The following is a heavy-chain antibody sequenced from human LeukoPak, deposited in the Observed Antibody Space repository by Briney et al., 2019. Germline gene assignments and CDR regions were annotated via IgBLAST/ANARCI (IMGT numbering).Heavy chain of an antibody. CDR2: ISYDGSNK. J-gene: IGHJ4*02. CDR1: GFTFSSYA. Sequence: GGSLRLSCAASGFTFSSYAVHWVRQAPGKGLEWVAVISYDGSNKYYADSVKGRFTISRDNSKNTLYLQMNSLRAEDTAVYYCTTSYDILIGYFGSWGQGTLVTVSS. V-gene: IGHV3-30-3*01. CDR3: TTSYDILIGYFGS. D-gene: IGHD3-9*01.